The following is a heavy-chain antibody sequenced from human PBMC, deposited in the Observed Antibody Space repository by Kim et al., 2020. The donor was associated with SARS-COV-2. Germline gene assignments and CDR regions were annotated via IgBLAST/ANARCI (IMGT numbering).Heavy chain of an antibody. V-gene: IGHV3-11*06. CDR3: ARDTFYYGSGEYYYGMDV. Sequence: KGRFTISRDNAKTSLYLQMNSLRAEETAVYYCARDTFYYGSGEYYYGMDVWGQGTTVTVSS. D-gene: IGHD3-10*01. J-gene: IGHJ6*02.